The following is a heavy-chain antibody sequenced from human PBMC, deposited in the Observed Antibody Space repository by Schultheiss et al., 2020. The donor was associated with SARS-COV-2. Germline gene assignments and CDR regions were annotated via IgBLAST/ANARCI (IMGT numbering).Heavy chain of an antibody. CDR2: INPNSGGT. CDR3: ARNPYGDYGMDV. D-gene: IGHD4-17*01. J-gene: IGHJ6*02. V-gene: IGHV1-2*02. Sequence: ASVKVSCKASGYTFTSYDINWVRQAPGQGLEWMGWINPNSGGTNYAQKFQGRVTMTRDTSISTAYMELSRLRSDDTAVYYCARNPYGDYGMDVWGQGTTVTVSS. CDR1: GYTFTSYD.